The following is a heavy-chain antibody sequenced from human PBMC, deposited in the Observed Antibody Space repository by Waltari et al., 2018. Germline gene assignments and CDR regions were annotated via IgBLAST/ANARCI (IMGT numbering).Heavy chain of an antibody. CDR2: IYYSGST. CDR1: GGSISSYY. CDR3: AVDILTGPPRVGAFDI. V-gene: IGHV4-59*01. J-gene: IGHJ3*02. D-gene: IGHD3-9*01. Sequence: QVQLQESGPGLVKPSETLSLTCTVSGGSISSYYWSWIRQPPGKGLEWIGYIYYSGSTNYNPSLKSRVTISVDTSKNQFSLKLSSVTAADTAVYYCAVDILTGPPRVGAFDIWGQGTMVTVSS.